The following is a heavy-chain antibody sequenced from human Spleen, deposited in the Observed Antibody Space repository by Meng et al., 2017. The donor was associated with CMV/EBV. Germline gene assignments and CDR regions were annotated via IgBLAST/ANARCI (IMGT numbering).Heavy chain of an antibody. D-gene: IGHD1-26*01. CDR1: GYTFTGYY. CDR2: INADSGGT. J-gene: IGHJ4*02. V-gene: IGHV1-2*02. CDR3: ARAAGGAPFDY. Sequence: ASVKVSCKASGYTFTGYYMHWVRQAPGQGLEWMGWINADSGGTNSAQKFQGRVTMTRDTSISTAYMDLSSLGSDDTAVYYCARAAGGAPFDYWGQGTPVTVS.